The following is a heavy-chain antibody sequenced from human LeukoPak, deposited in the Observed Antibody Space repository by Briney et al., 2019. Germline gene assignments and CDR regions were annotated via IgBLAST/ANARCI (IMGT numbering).Heavy chain of an antibody. D-gene: IGHD6-13*01. J-gene: IGHJ4*02. CDR3: AKGVSSLTFSFDY. CDR1: VFTFSNYA. V-gene: IGHV3-23*01. Sequence: GGSLRLSYAASVFTFSNYAMSWVRQAPGKGLEWVPSISGGSTYYADSVKGRFTISRDNSKNTLFLQMNSLRAEDTAVYYCAKGVSSLTFSFDYWGQGTLVTVSS. CDR2: ISGGST.